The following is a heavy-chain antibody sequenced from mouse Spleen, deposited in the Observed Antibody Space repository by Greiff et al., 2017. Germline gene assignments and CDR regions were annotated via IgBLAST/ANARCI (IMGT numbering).Heavy chain of an antibody. Sequence: EVQLQQSGPELVKPGASVKISCKASGYTFPDYYMNWVKQSHGKSLEWIGDINPNNGGTSYNQKFKGKATLTVDKSSSTAYMELRSLTSEDSAVYYCARSWDWGQGTTLTVSS. CDR3: ARSWD. CDR1: GYTFPDYY. D-gene: IGHD4-1*01. J-gene: IGHJ2*01. V-gene: IGHV1-26*01. CDR2: INPNNGGT.